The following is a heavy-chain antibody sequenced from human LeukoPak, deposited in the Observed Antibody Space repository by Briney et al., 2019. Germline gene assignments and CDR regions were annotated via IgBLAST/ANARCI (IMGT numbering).Heavy chain of an antibody. CDR2: IYHSGST. CDR3: ARDRLAAADTDY. CDR1: GYSISSGYY. Sequence: SETLSLTCTVSGYSISSGYYWGWIRQPPGKGLEWIGSIYHSGSTYYNPSLKSRVTISVDTSKNQFSLKLSSVTAADTAVYYCARDRLAAADTDYWGQGTLVTVSS. V-gene: IGHV4-38-2*02. D-gene: IGHD6-13*01. J-gene: IGHJ4*02.